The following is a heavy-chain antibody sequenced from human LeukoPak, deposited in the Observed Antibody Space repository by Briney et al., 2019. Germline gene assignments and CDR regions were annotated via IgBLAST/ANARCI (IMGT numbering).Heavy chain of an antibody. V-gene: IGHV1-2*02. Sequence: ASVKVSCKASGYTFTGYYMHWVRQAPGQGLEWMGWINPNSGGTNYAQKFQGRVTMTRDTSISTAYMDLSRLGSDDTAIYYCARGLGRTAMVTRGGVRFDYWGQGTLVTVSS. CDR1: GYTFTGYY. D-gene: IGHD5-18*01. CDR3: ARGLGRTAMVTRGGVRFDY. CDR2: INPNSGGT. J-gene: IGHJ4*02.